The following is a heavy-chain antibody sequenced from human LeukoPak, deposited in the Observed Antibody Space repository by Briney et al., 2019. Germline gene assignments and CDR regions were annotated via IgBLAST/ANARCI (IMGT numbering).Heavy chain of an antibody. CDR1: GFTVSSYY. V-gene: IGHV3-66*02. CDR2: IYSGRST. D-gene: IGHD2-15*01. J-gene: IGHJ6*03. CDR3: ARGPPQDRIYYYYMDV. Sequence: HPGGSLRLSCAASGFTVSSYYMIWVRQAPGGGLEWVSTIYSGRSTYYPDSLKGRFTISRDDSKNTVYLQMNSLRGEDTAVYYCARGPPQDRIYYYYMDVWGKGTTVTVSS.